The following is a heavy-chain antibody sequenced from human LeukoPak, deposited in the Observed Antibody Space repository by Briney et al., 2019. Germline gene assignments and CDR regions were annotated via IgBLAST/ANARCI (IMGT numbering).Heavy chain of an antibody. CDR3: ARDPNVVVVAANPDY. CDR1: GFTFSSYG. D-gene: IGHD2-15*01. J-gene: IGHJ4*02. V-gene: IGHV3-33*01. CDR2: IWYDGSNK. Sequence: PGGSLRLSCAASGFTFSSYGMHWVRQAPGKGLEWVAVIWYDGSNKYYADSVKGRFTISRDNPKNTLYLQMNSLRAEDTAVYYCARDPNVVVVAANPDYWGQGTLVTVSS.